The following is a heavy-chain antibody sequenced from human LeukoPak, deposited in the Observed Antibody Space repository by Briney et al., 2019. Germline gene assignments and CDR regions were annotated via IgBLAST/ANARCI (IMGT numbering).Heavy chain of an antibody. D-gene: IGHD3-10*01. CDR2: INPSNGAT. J-gene: IGHJ4*02. V-gene: IGHV1-2*02. Sequence: ASVKVSRKASGYTFSGQYMHWVRQAPGQGFGWLGWINPSNGATNYAQKFLGRVTMTRDTSIGTAYMELNRLTSDDTAMYYCARDPSSMVRGVIIWYFDLWGQGTLVTVSS. CDR1: GYTFSGQY. CDR3: ARDPSSMVRGVIIWYFDL.